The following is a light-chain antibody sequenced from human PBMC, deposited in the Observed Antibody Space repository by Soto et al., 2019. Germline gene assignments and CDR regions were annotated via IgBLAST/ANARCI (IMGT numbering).Light chain of an antibody. V-gene: IGLV2-23*02. CDR3: CSYAGSSTFFYV. CDR1: SSDVGSYNL. Sequence: QAVLPQPASVSGSPGHSITISCTGTSSDVGSYNLVSWYRQHPGKAPKLMIYEVSKRPSGVSNRFSGSKSGNTASLTISGLQAEDEADYYCCSYAGSSTFFYVFGTGTQLTVL. CDR2: EVS. J-gene: IGLJ1*01.